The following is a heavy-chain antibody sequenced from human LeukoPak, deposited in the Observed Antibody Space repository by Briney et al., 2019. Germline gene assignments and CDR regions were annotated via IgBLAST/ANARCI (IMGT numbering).Heavy chain of an antibody. CDR2: ISGSGGST. CDR3: ARVGDHYHWYLDV. CDR1: GFTFSSYA. D-gene: IGHD3-10*01. J-gene: IGHJ2*01. Sequence: GGSLRLSCAASGFTFSSYAMSWVRQAPGKGLEWVSAISGSGGSTYYADPVKGRFTISRDSSKNTLYLHMNSLRAEDTAVYYCARVGDHYHWYLDVWGRGTLVTASS. V-gene: IGHV3-23*01.